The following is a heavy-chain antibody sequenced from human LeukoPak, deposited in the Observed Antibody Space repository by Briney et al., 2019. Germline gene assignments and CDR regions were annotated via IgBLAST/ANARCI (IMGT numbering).Heavy chain of an antibody. CDR3: ARGYYDSSGYYIPAYYFDY. CDR1: GFTFSSYS. J-gene: IGHJ4*02. CDR2: ISSSSSYI. V-gene: IGHV3-21*01. Sequence: GGSLRLSCAASGFTFSSYSMNWVRQAPGKGLEWVSSISSSSSYIYYADSVKGRFTISRDNAKNSLYLQMNSLRAEDTAVYYCARGYYDSSGYYIPAYYFDYWGQGTLVTVSS. D-gene: IGHD3-22*01.